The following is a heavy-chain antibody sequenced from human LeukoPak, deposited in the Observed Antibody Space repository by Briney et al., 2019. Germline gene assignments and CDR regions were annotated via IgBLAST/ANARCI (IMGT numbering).Heavy chain of an antibody. D-gene: IGHD2-2*01. CDR3: ARALHCSSTSCYEGLFDY. Sequence: GGSLRLSCAASGFTFDDYAMHWVRQAPGKGLEWVAVISYDGSNKYYADSVKGRFTISRDNSKNTLYLQMNSLRAEDTAVYYCARALHCSSTSCYEGLFDYWGQGTLVTVSS. V-gene: IGHV3-30-3*01. J-gene: IGHJ4*02. CDR2: ISYDGSNK. CDR1: GFTFDDYA.